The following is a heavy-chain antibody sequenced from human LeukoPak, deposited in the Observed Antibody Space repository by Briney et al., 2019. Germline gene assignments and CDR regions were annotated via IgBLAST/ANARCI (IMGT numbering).Heavy chain of an antibody. V-gene: IGHV3-21*01. J-gene: IGHJ3*02. D-gene: IGHD6-6*01. CDR3: AAGSSPDAFDI. CDR1: GFTLSSYS. Sequence: PGGSLRLSCAASGFTLSSYSMNWVRQAPGKGLEWVSSISSSSSYIYYADSVKGRFTISRDNAKNSLYLQMNSLRAEDTAVYYCAAGSSPDAFDIWGQGTMVTVSS. CDR2: ISSSSSYI.